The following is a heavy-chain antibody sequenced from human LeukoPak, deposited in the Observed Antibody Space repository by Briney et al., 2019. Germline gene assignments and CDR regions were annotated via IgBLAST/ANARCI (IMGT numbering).Heavy chain of an antibody. J-gene: IGHJ4*02. CDR3: ARPLYSYSSGVDY. CDR2: INGDGSST. Sequence: GGSLRLSRAASGFTFSNYWMHWVRQDPGRGLLWVSRINGDGSSTAYADSVKGRFTISRDNAKNTLYLQMNSLRVEDTAVYYCARPLYSYSSGVDYWGQGTLVTVSS. D-gene: IGHD2-21*01. V-gene: IGHV3-74*01. CDR1: GFTFSNYW.